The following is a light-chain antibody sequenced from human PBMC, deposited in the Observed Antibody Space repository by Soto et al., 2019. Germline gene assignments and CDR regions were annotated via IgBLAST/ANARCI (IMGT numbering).Light chain of an antibody. J-gene: IGLJ1*01. Sequence: QSVLTQPPSVSGAPGQRVTISCAGSSSSIGAGYDVHWYQQLPGAAPKLLIYANSNRPSGVPDRFSGSKSGTSASLAITGLQSEDEADYYCAAWDDSLSGHVFGSGTKVTVL. CDR2: ANS. V-gene: IGLV1-40*01. CDR3: AAWDDSLSGHV. CDR1: SSSIGAGYD.